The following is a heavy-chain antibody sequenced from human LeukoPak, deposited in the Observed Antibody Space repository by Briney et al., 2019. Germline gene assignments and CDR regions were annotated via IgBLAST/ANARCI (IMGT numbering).Heavy chain of an antibody. J-gene: IGHJ6*03. V-gene: IGHV6-1*01. Sequence: SQTLSLTCAISGDSVSSNSAAWNWIRQSPSRGLEWLGRTYYRSKWYNDYAVSVKSRITINPGTSKNQFSLQLNSVTPEDTAVYYCAREAALETYYYYYYMDVWGKGTTVTVSS. D-gene: IGHD1-1*01. CDR1: GDSVSSNSAA. CDR3: AREAALETYYYYYYMDV. CDR2: TYYRSKWYN.